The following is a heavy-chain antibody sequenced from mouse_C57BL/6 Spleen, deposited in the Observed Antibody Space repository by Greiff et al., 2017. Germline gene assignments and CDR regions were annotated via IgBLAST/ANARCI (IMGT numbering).Heavy chain of an antibody. Sequence: VQLQQPGAELVRPGSSVKLSCKASGYTFTSYWMHWVKQRPIQGLEWIGNIDPSDSETHYNQKFKDKATLTVDQSSSTAYMQLSSLTSEDSAVYYCARDDGYSSFAYWGKGTLVTVSA. CDR3: ARDDGYSSFAY. CDR1: GYTFTSYW. D-gene: IGHD2-3*01. CDR2: IDPSDSET. J-gene: IGHJ3*01. V-gene: IGHV1-52*01.